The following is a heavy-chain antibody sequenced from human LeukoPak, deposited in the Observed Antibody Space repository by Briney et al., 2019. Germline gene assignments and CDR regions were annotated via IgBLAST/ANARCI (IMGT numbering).Heavy chain of an antibody. CDR1: GFTFSSYA. V-gene: IGHV1-46*01. J-gene: IGHJ5*02. CDR2: INPRGGSI. CDR3: ARASAVPRLTNNWFDT. Sequence: PGGSLRLSCAASGFTFSSYAVHGVRQAPGQGLEWMGIINPRGGSISYAQRVQGRVTMPRDTSTITVYVKVSSLRSEDTSVYYCARASAVPRLTNNWFDTWGQGTLVTVSS. D-gene: IGHD2-21*02.